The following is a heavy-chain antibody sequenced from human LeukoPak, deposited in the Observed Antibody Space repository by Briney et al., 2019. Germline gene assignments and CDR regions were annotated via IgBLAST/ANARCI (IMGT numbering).Heavy chain of an antibody. D-gene: IGHD3-22*01. Sequence: PSETLSLTCTVSGGSISSYYWSWIRQPPGKGLEWIGYIYYSGSTNYNPSLKSRVTISVDTSKNQFSLKLSSVTAADTAVYYCAGAYYYDSSGSDAFDIWGQGTMVTVSS. CDR1: GGSISSYY. V-gene: IGHV4-59*08. CDR3: AGAYYYDSSGSDAFDI. J-gene: IGHJ3*02. CDR2: IYYSGST.